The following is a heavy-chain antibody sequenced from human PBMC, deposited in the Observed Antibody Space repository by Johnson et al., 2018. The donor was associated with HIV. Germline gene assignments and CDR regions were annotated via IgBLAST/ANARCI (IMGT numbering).Heavy chain of an antibody. D-gene: IGHD5-18*01. Sequence: QVQLVESGGGVVQPGRSLRLSCAASGFTFSRYGMHWVRQAPGKGLEWVSVIYSGGSKDYADSVTGRFTISRDNSKNTMYLQMNSLRTEDTAIYYCARGQLWLLDDALDIWGQGTMVTVSS. CDR3: ARGQLWLLDDALDI. CDR1: GFTFSRYG. V-gene: IGHV3-NL1*01. CDR2: IYSGGSK. J-gene: IGHJ3*02.